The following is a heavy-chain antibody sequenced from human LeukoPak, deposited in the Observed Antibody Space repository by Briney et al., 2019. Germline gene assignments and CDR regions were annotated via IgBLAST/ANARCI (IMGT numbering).Heavy chain of an antibody. CDR1: GFTFSSYS. J-gene: IGHJ4*02. Sequence: GGPLRLSCAASGFTFSSYSMNWVRQAPGKGLEWVSSITTSSYIYYADSVKGRFTISRDNAKNSLYLQMNSLRAEDTAVYYCARRAGNSSAYDYWGQGTLVTVSS. CDR3: ARRAGNSSAYDY. CDR2: ITTSSYI. V-gene: IGHV3-21*01. D-gene: IGHD3-22*01.